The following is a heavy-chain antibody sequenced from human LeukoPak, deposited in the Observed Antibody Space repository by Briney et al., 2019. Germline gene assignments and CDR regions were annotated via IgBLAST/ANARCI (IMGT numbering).Heavy chain of an antibody. D-gene: IGHD3-22*01. CDR2: IGTYGGDT. J-gene: IGHJ5*01. CDR1: TSR. V-gene: IGHV1-18*01. Sequence: ASVKVSCKATSRISWVRQAPGQGLEWMGWIGTYGGDTYYAQKFQGRIAVTTDTSTSTVYMELRNLRSDDTAVYYCARDLWNFYDDSGYNRDFDSWGQGTLVTVSS. CDR3: ARDLWNFYDDSGYNRDFDS.